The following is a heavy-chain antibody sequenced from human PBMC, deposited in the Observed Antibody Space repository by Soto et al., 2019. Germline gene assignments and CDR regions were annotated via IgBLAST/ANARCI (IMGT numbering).Heavy chain of an antibody. J-gene: IGHJ4*02. V-gene: IGHV4-59*01. CDR2: IFYHGKT. CDR3: ARGGVGITFGGVVVAPYFDY. D-gene: IGHD3-16*02. Sequence: ETLSLTSTVSGDSINYYYWSWIRRPPGKGLEWIGYIFYHGKTNYNPSLKSRVTISVDTSKNQFSLKLSSVTAADTAVFYCARGGVGITFGGVVVAPYFDYWGQGALVTVSS. CDR1: GDSINYYY.